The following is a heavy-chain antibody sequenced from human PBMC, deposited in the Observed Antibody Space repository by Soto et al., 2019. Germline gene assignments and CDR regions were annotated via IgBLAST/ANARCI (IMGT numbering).Heavy chain of an antibody. Sequence: GGSLRLSCTTSGFTFNTYGMHWVRQAPGKGLELVAIIWYDGSNKYYADSVKGRFTISRDNSKNTLYLQMNSLRAEDTAVYYCAKGAPAALLTYGDYYWYFDLWGRGTLVTVSS. J-gene: IGHJ2*01. D-gene: IGHD4-17*01. CDR3: AKGAPAALLTYGDYYWYFDL. CDR1: GFTFNTYG. CDR2: IWYDGSNK. V-gene: IGHV3-33*06.